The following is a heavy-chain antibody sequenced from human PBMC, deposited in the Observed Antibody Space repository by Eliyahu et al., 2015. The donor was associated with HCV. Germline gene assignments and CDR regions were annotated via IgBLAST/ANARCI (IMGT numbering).Heavy chain of an antibody. J-gene: IGHJ4*02. D-gene: IGHD1-26*01. CDR2: ISSNGGST. V-gene: IGHV3-64D*06. CDR1: GFXFSXYA. Sequence: EVQLVESGGGLVQPGGSLRLSCSASGFXFSXYAMHWVRQAPGKGLEYVSFISSNGGSTYYADXVKGRFTIXRDNSKNTLYLQMSSLRAEDTAVYYCVKCKEVGAPGFXSFDYWGQGTLVTVSS. CDR3: VKCKEVGAPGFXSFDY.